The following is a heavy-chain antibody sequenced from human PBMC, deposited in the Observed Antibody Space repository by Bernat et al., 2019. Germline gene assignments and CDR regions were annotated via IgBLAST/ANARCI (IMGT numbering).Heavy chain of an antibody. CDR3: ASEGPGRDGYSYGMDV. CDR1: GGTFSSYA. D-gene: IGHD5-24*01. V-gene: IGHV1-69*06. J-gene: IGHJ6*02. CDR2: IIPIFGTA. Sequence: QVQLVQSGAEVKKPGSSVKVSCKASGGTFSSYAISWVRQAPGQGLEWMGGIIPIFGTANYAQKFQGRVTITADKSTSTAYMELSSLRSEDTAVYYCASEGPGRDGYSYGMDVWGQGTTVTVSS.